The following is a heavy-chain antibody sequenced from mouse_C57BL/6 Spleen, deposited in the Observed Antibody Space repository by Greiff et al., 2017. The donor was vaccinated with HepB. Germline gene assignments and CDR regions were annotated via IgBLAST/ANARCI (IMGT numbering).Heavy chain of an antibody. Sequence: VQLQQSGAELVRPGASVKLSCTASGFNIKDDYMHWVKQRPELGLEWIGWIDPENGDTEYASKFQGKATITADTSSNTAYLQLSSLTSEDTAVYYCTKFITTVVATRDYWGQGTSVTVSS. CDR3: TKFITTVVATRDY. J-gene: IGHJ4*01. CDR1: GFNIKDDY. CDR2: IDPENGDT. V-gene: IGHV14-4*01. D-gene: IGHD1-1*01.